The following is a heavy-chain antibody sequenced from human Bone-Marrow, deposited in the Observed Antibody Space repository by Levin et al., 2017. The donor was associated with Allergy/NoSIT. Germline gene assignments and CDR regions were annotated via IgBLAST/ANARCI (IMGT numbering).Heavy chain of an antibody. J-gene: IGHJ6*03. Sequence: KSGGSLRLSCKASGSSFDFNWIGWVRQMPGKGLEWMGIIYPDDSDTRYSPSFQGQVTISANKSITTAYLQWTSLRASDTATYYCAKHRKITIPPYYIDVWGKGTTVIVSS. CDR2: IYPDDSDT. V-gene: IGHV5-51*01. D-gene: IGHD3-3*01. CDR1: GSSFDFNW. CDR3: AKHRKITIPPYYIDV.